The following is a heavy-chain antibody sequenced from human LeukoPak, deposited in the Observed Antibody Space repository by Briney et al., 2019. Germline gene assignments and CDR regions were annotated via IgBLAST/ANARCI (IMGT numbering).Heavy chain of an antibody. CDR3: ASPDYYGSGSYYY. CDR1: GYTFTGYY. Sequence: ASVNVSCKASGYTFTGYYMHWVRQAPGQGLEWMGRINPNSGGTNYAQKFQGRVTMTRDTSISTAYMELSRLRSDDTAVYYCASPDYYGSGSYYYWGQGTLVTVSS. J-gene: IGHJ4*02. D-gene: IGHD3-10*01. CDR2: INPNSGGT. V-gene: IGHV1-2*06.